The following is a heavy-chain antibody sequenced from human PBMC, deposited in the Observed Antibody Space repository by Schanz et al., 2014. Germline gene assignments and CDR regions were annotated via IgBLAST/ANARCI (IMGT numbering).Heavy chain of an antibody. CDR3: ARDRQQLVGRIGYYYGMDV. CDR2: IDDSGST. D-gene: IGHD6-13*01. J-gene: IGHJ6*02. CDR1: GGIFIGYS. V-gene: IGHV4-34*01. Sequence: QVQLQQWGAGLLKPSETLSLTCGVSGGIFIGYSWSWIRQPPGKGLEWIGEIDDSGSTKYNPSLKSRVTISLDKSKSQFSLNLTSVTAADTALYYCARDRQQLVGRIGYYYGMDVWGQGTTVTVSS.